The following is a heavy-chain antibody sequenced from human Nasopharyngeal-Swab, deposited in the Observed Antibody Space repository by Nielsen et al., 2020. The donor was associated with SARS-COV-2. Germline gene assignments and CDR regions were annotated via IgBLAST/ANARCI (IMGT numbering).Heavy chain of an antibody. V-gene: IGHV1-18*01. CDR1: GYTFTSYG. D-gene: IGHD5-24*01. CDR3: ARDGYNLYYYYYGMDV. Sequence: ASVKVSCKASGYTFTSYGISWVRQAPGQGLEWMGWISAYNGNTNYAQKLQGRVTMTTDTSTSTAYMELRSLRSDDTAVYYCARDGYNLYYYYYGMDVWGQVTTVTVSS. J-gene: IGHJ6*02. CDR2: ISAYNGNT.